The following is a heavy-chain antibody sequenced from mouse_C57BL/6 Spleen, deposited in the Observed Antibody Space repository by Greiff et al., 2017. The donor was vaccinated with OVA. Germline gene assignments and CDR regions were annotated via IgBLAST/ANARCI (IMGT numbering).Heavy chain of an antibody. CDR3: ARKGLRQGIAY. J-gene: IGHJ3*01. Sequence: VQLQQPGAELVKPGASVKLSCKASGYTFTSYWMHWVKQRPGQGLEWIGMIHPNSGSTNYNEKFKSKATLTVDKSSSTAYMQLSSLTSEDSAVYYCARKGLRQGIAYWGQGTLVTVSA. D-gene: IGHD2-4*01. CDR2: IHPNSGST. CDR1: GYTFTSYW. V-gene: IGHV1-64*01.